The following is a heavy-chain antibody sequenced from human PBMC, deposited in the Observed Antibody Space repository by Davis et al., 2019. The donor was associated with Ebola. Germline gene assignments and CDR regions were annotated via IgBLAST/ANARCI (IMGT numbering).Heavy chain of an antibody. CDR3: AIANRGPVADTGDY. V-gene: IGHV3-23*01. CDR1: VITFSSYA. J-gene: IGHJ4*02. D-gene: IGHD6-19*01. CDR2: ISGSGGST. Sequence: GGSLRLSCTDSVITFSSYAMTWVRQAPGKGLEWVSAISGSGGSTYYADSVKGRFTISRDNSKKTLSLQMTSLRAEDTAVYYCAIANRGPVADTGDYWGQGTLVTVSS.